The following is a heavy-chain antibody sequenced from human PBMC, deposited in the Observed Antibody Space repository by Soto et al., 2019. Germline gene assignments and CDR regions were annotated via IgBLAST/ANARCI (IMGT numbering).Heavy chain of an antibody. J-gene: IGHJ4*02. CDR3: AKNPSTAMVVFDY. Sequence: PGGSLRLSCAASGFTFSSYGMHWVRQAPGKGLEWVAVISYDGSNKYYADSVKGRFTISRDNSKNTLYLQMNSLRAEDTAVYYCAKNPSTAMVVFDYWGQGTLVTVSS. CDR2: ISYDGSNK. V-gene: IGHV3-30*18. D-gene: IGHD5-18*01. CDR1: GFTFSSYG.